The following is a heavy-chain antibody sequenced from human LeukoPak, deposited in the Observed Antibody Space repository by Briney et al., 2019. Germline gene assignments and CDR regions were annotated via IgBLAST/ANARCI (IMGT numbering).Heavy chain of an antibody. CDR1: GGSISNSDYY. J-gene: IGHJ4*02. CDR2: IYYSGNT. Sequence: SQTLSLTCTVSGGSISNSDYYWSWIRQPPGKGLGWIGYIYYSGNTYCNPSLKSRVTISVDTSKNQFSLKLSSVTAADTAVYYCARHQIHYDILTGYLPTLCDSWGQGTLVTVSS. CDR3: ARHQIHYDILTGYLPTLCDS. D-gene: IGHD3-9*01. V-gene: IGHV4-30-4*01.